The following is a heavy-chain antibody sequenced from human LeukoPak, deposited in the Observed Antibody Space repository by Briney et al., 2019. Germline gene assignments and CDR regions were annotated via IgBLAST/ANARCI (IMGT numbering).Heavy chain of an antibody. J-gene: IGHJ3*02. Sequence: GGSLRLSCAASGFTFSNAWMSWVRQAPGKGLEWVANIKQDGSEKYYVDSVKGRFTISRDNAKNSLYLQMNSLRAEDTAVYYCAREYCSGGSCFFDAFDIWGQGTMVTVSS. V-gene: IGHV3-7*01. D-gene: IGHD2-15*01. CDR1: GFTFSNAW. CDR3: AREYCSGGSCFFDAFDI. CDR2: IKQDGSEK.